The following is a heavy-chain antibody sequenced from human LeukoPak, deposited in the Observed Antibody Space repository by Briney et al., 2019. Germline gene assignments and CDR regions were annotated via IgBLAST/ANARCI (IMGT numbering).Heavy chain of an antibody. CDR2: ISSSSSYM. Sequence: PGGSLRLSCAASGFTFSSYSMNWVRQAPGKGLEWVSSISSSSSYMYYADSVKGRFTISRDNAKNSLYLQMNSLGAEDTAVYYCATLIVVVPAARMDVWGQGTTVTVSS. D-gene: IGHD2-2*01. CDR1: GFTFSSYS. CDR3: ATLIVVVPAARMDV. V-gene: IGHV3-21*01. J-gene: IGHJ6*02.